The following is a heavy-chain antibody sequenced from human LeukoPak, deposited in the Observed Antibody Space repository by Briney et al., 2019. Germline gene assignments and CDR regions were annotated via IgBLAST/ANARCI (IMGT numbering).Heavy chain of an antibody. J-gene: IGHJ4*02. CDR3: ARDTSSGPSGSQTPFGY. Sequence: AXVKVSCKASGYTFTGYYMHWVRQAPGQGLEWMGRINPNSGGTNYAQKFQGRVTMTRDTSISTACMELSRLRSDDTAVYYCARDTSSGPSGSQTPFGYWGQGTLVTVSS. D-gene: IGHD1-26*01. CDR1: GYTFTGYY. CDR2: INPNSGGT. V-gene: IGHV1-2*06.